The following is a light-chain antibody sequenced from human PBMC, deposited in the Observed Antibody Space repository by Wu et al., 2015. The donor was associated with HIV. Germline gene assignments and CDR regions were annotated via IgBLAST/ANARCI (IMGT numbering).Light chain of an antibody. V-gene: IGKV3-20*01. J-gene: IGKJ2*01. CDR2: GAS. CDR1: QSVPNNY. CDR3: QQYGTSPNT. Sequence: EIVMTQSPATLSLSPGERATLSCRASQSVPNNYLAWYQQNPGQGPRLLIYGASSRPAGLPDRFRGSGSGTDFTLTISRLESEDFAIYYCQQYGTSPNTFGQGTKLDIK.